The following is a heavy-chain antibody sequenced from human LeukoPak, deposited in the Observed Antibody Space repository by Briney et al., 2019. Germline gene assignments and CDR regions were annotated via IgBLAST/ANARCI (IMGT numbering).Heavy chain of an antibody. J-gene: IGHJ4*02. CDR2: ISADTHNT. CDR1: GYTFGTYG. D-gene: IGHD3-10*01. Sequence: ASVKVYCKASGYTFGTYGITWVRQAPGQGLEWMGWISADTHNTIYAQNLQARVTMTTDTSTTTAYMELRSLTSDDTAVYYCARGAWGQVTFTYWGQGTLVTVSS. V-gene: IGHV1-18*01. CDR3: ARGAWGQVTFTY.